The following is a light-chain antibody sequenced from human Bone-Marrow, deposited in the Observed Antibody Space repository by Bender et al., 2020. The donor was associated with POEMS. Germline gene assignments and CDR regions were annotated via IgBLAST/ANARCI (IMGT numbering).Light chain of an antibody. Sequence: QSALTQPPSASGSPGQSVTISCTGTSSDVGDYTAVSWYQQHPGKAPKLMIYEVTKRPSGVPDRFSGSKSGNTASLTVSGLQAEDEADYYCTSYTTTNTLLFGGGTKLTVL. CDR1: SSDVGDYTA. CDR2: EVT. CDR3: TSYTTTNTLL. V-gene: IGLV2-8*01. J-gene: IGLJ2*01.